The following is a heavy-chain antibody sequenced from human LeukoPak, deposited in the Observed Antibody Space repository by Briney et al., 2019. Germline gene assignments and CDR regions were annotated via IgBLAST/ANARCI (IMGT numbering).Heavy chain of an antibody. CDR2: INPNSGGT. D-gene: IGHD3-10*01. J-gene: IGHJ4*02. Sequence: ASLKVSCTASVYTFTGYYMQWVRQAPGQGLEWMGWINPNSGGTNYAQRFQGRVTMTRDTSISTAYMELRSLRSDDTAVYYCARGYGTTRGDYWGQGTLVTVSS. CDR3: ARGYGTTRGDY. CDR1: VYTFTGYY. V-gene: IGHV1-2*02.